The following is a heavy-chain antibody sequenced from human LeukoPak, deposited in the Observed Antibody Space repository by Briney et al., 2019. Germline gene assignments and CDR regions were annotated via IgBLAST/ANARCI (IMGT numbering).Heavy chain of an antibody. V-gene: IGHV3-30*04. CDR2: IGSDGTKK. Sequence: GRSLRLSCVASGFIFSDHAFHWVRQSPDKGLEWVALIGSDGTKKYYADSVQGRFTVPRENSKNTLFLQMNTVRADDTAVYFCARQMTSTRLFDSWGQGTLVTVSS. J-gene: IGHJ4*02. D-gene: IGHD5/OR15-5a*01. CDR1: GFIFSDHA. CDR3: ARQMTSTRLFDS.